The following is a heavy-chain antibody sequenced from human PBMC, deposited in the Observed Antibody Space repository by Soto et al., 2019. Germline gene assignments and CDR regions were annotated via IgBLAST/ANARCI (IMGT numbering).Heavy chain of an antibody. CDR2: VTGNGGST. V-gene: IGHV3-64*02. D-gene: IGHD3-22*01. Sequence: PGGSLRLSCAASGFTFSRYAMHWVRQAPGKGLEYVSAVTGNGGSTYYADSVKDRFTISRDNSKNTLFLQMGNLRAEDTAVYFCARVFYDSGGNYYDFWGQGALVTVSS. CDR3: ARVFYDSGGNYYDF. J-gene: IGHJ4*02. CDR1: GFTFSRYA.